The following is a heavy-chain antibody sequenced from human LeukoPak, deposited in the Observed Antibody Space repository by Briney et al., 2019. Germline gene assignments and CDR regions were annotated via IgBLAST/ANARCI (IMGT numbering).Heavy chain of an antibody. J-gene: IGHJ4*02. CDR3: AREVPSRWRASYFDY. Sequence: GSLRLSCAASGFTFSSYEIKWVRQAPGKGLGWVSYISSSGSTIYYADSVKGRFTISRDNAKNSLYLQMNSLRAEDTAVYYCAREVPSRWRASYFDYWGQGTLVTVSS. CDR1: GFTFSSYE. CDR2: ISSSGSTI. V-gene: IGHV3-48*03. D-gene: IGHD1-26*01.